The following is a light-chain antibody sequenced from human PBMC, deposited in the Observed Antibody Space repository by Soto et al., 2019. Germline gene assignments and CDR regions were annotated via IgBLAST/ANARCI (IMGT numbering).Light chain of an antibody. CDR3: YSAAGNNLGV. Sequence: SYELTQPSSVSVSPGQTARITCSGDVLAKKYARWFQQKPGQAPVLVIYKDSERPSGIPERFSGSSSGTTVTLTISGAQVEDEADYYCYSAAGNNLGVFGGGTKVTVL. J-gene: IGLJ2*01. V-gene: IGLV3-27*01. CDR1: VLAKKY. CDR2: KDS.